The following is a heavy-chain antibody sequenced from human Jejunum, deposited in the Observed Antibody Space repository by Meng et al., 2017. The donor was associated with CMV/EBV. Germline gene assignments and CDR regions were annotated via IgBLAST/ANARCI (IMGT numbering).Heavy chain of an antibody. Sequence: SCNASGYTFIGYHIHWVRQAPGQGLEWMGWINPNSGGPARAQKFQGRVTLTRDTSTNTAYMELSSLTSEDTAIYYCAREHSGYDDFWGQGTLVTVSS. CDR2: INPNSGGP. CDR3: AREHSGYDDF. V-gene: IGHV1-2*02. J-gene: IGHJ4*02. D-gene: IGHD5-12*01. CDR1: GYTFIGYH.